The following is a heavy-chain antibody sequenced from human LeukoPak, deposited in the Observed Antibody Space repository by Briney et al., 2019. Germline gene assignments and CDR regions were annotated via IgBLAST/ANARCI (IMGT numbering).Heavy chain of an antibody. CDR1: GGSISSSSYY. Sequence: PSETLSLTCTVSGGSISSSSYYWGWIRQPPGKGLEWIGSIYYSGSTYYNPSLKSRVTISVDTSKNQFSLKLSSVTAADTAVYYCARGLGYCSGGSCYTKKPVDTAMVSAAYYFDYWGQGTLVTVSS. CDR2: IYYSGST. CDR3: ARGLGYCSGGSCYTKKPVDTAMVSAAYYFDY. V-gene: IGHV4-39*07. D-gene: IGHD2-15*01. J-gene: IGHJ4*02.